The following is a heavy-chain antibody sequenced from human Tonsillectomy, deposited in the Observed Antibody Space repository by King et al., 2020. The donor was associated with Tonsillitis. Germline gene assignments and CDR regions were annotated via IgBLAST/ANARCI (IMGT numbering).Heavy chain of an antibody. CDR3: AGGCYYCGYYYEFLQD. Sequence: VQLVESGAEVKKPGSSVKVSCKASGGTFSSFAISWVRQAPGQGLEWMGRIIPILDITDYGQKFQGRVTITADKSTSTAYMELSSLRSEDTAVYYCAGGCYYCGYYYEFLQDRGQGTLVTVSS. CDR2: IIPILDIT. D-gene: IGHD3-22*01. J-gene: IGHJ1*01. CDR1: GGTFSSFA. V-gene: IGHV1-69*09.